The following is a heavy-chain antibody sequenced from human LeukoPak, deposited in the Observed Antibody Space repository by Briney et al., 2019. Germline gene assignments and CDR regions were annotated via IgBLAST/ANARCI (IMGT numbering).Heavy chain of an antibody. D-gene: IGHD3-3*01. Sequence: ASVKVSCKVSGYTLTELSMHWVRQAPGKGLEWMGGFDPEDGETIYAQKFQGRVTMTEDTSTDTAYMELSSLRSEDTALYYCARGIITIFGVDIERGPLDLWGQGTLVTVSS. CDR1: GYTLTELS. CDR3: ARGIITIFGVDIERGPLDL. CDR2: FDPEDGET. J-gene: IGHJ3*01. V-gene: IGHV1-24*01.